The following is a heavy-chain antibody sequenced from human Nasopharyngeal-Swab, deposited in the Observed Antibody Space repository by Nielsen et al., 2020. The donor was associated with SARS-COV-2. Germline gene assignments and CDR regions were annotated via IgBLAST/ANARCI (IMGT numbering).Heavy chain of an antibody. J-gene: IGHJ4*02. V-gene: IGHV3-33*08. CDR2: IWYDGSRQ. CDR3: ARFVAPAATFGVRYFDY. Sequence: GESLKISCAASGFTFSSFGMHWVRQAPGKGLEWVAVIWYDGSRQYYADSVEGRFTISRDNSEDTLYLQMNSLRAEDTAVYYCARFVAPAATFGVRYFDYWGQGTLVTVSS. D-gene: IGHD2-2*01. CDR1: GFTFSSFG.